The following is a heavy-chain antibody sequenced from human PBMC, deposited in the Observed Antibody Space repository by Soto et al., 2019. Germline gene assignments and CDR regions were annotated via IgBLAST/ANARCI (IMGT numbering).Heavy chain of an antibody. CDR2: IVVGSGNT. CDR3: AVGFSDYDLSVAGGYHYGL. Sequence: SGMLSCKASGFTFTRSAVQWVRQARGQRLEWIGWIVVGSGNTNYAQKFQERVTITRDMSTSTAYMELSSLRSEDTAVYYCAVGFSDYDLSVAGGYHYGL. V-gene: IGHV1-58*01. D-gene: IGHD5-12*01. J-gene: IGHJ6*01. CDR1: GFTFTRSA.